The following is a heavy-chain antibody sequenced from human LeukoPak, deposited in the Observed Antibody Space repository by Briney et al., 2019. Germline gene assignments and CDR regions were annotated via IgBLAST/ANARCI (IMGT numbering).Heavy chain of an antibody. CDR2: IYSGGST. V-gene: IGHV3-66*01. CDR1: GFTVSSNY. Sequence: GGSLRLSCAASGFTVSSNYMNWVRQAPGKGLEWVSVIYSGGSTYYADSVKDRFTLSRDNSKNTLYLQMNSLRAEDTAVYYCARAEGSRWGQGTLVTVSS. D-gene: IGHD2-15*01. J-gene: IGHJ4*02. CDR3: ARAEGSR.